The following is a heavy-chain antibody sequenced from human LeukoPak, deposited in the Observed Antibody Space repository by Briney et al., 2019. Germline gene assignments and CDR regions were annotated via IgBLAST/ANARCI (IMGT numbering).Heavy chain of an antibody. V-gene: IGHV4-31*03. CDR2: IYYSGST. Sequence: PSETLSLTCTVSGGSISSGGYYWSWIRQHPGKGLEWIGYIYYSGSTYYNPSLKSRVTISVDTSKNQFSLKLSSVTAADTAVYYCARGDYYGSGHPNTGGYFDYWGQGTLVTVSS. D-gene: IGHD3-10*01. CDR3: ARGDYYGSGHPNTGGYFDY. J-gene: IGHJ4*02. CDR1: GGSISSGGYY.